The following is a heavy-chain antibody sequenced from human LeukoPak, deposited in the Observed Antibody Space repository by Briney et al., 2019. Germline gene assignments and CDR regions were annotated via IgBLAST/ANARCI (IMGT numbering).Heavy chain of an antibody. D-gene: IGHD5-18*01. V-gene: IGHV3-23*01. CDR3: AKPKTWIQLWFDFDY. Sequence: GGSLRLSCAASGFTFSSYAMSWVRQAPGKGLEWVSAISGSGGSTNYADSVKGRFTISRDNSKNTLYLQMNSLRAEDTAVYYCAKPKTWIQLWFDFDYWGQGTLVTVSS. J-gene: IGHJ4*02. CDR2: ISGSGGST. CDR1: GFTFSSYA.